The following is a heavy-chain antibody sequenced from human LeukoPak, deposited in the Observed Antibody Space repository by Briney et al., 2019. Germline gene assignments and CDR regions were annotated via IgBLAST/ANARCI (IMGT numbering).Heavy chain of an antibody. CDR2: ISDDGSNK. J-gene: IGHJ4*02. Sequence: PGRSLRLSCAASGFTFSTYGMHWVRQAPGKGLEWVAVISDDGSNKYYADSVKGRFTISRDNSKNTLYLQMNSLRPEDTAVYYCAKGAYCGGDCYNYFDYWGQGTLVTVSS. D-gene: IGHD2-21*02. CDR3: AKGAYCGGDCYNYFDY. CDR1: GFTFSTYG. V-gene: IGHV3-30*18.